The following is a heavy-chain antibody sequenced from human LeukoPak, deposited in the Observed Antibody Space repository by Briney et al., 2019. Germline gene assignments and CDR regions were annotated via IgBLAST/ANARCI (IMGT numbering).Heavy chain of an antibody. J-gene: IGHJ4*02. CDR2: IKRDGSET. CDR1: GVTLSNHW. V-gene: IGHV3-7*04. Sequence: PGGSLRLSCAPSGVTLSNHWMSWVRQAPGKGLEWVANIKRDGSETHYVDSVKGRFTISRDNAKNSLYLQMNSLRAEDTAVYYCARHAGTYDWSEGYFDCWGQGTLVTVSS. CDR3: ARHAGTYDWSEGYFDC. D-gene: IGHD3-10*01.